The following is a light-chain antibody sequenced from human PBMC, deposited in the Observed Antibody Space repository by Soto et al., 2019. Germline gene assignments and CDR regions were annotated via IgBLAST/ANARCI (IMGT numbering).Light chain of an antibody. CDR3: AAWDDSLSGHVV. Sequence: QSVLTQPPSASETPGQRVTISCSGSSSNIGSNYVYWYQQLPGTAPKLLIYKNNQRPSGVPDRFSGSKSGTSASLAISGLRSEDEADYYCAAWDDSLSGHVVFGGGTKLTVL. J-gene: IGLJ2*01. CDR1: SSNIGSNY. V-gene: IGLV1-47*01. CDR2: KNN.